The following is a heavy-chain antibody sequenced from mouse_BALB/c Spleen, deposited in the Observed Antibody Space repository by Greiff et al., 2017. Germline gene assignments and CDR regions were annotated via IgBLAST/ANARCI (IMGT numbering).Heavy chain of an antibody. D-gene: IGHD1-1*01. Sequence: VQLQQSGAELVRPGALVKLSCKASGFNIKDYYMHWVKQRPEQGLEWIGWIDPENGNTIYYPKFQGKASITADTSSNTAYLQLSSLTSEDTAVYYCASYYGSSYDYYAMDYWGQGTSVTVSS. V-gene: IGHV14-1*02. CDR2: IDPENGNT. J-gene: IGHJ4*01. CDR1: GFNIKDYY. CDR3: ASYYGSSYDYYAMDY.